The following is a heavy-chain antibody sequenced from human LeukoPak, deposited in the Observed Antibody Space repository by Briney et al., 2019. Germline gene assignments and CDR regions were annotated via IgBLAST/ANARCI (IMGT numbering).Heavy chain of an antibody. J-gene: IGHJ4*02. V-gene: IGHV4-39*01. CDR1: GGSISRPNW. Sequence: SETLSLTCTVSGGSISRPNWWSWVRQPPGKGLEWIGSIYYSGSTYYNPSLKSRVTISVDTSKNQFSLKLSSVTAADTAFYYCARHSRPWFGELPHSPHFDYWGQGNLVTVSS. CDR3: ARHSRPWFGELPHSPHFDY. CDR2: IYYSGST. D-gene: IGHD3-10*01.